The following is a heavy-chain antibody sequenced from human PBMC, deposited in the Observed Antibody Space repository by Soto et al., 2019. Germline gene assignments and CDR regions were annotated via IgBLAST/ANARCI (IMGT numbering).Heavy chain of an antibody. CDR3: ARGVGGANFDY. J-gene: IGHJ4*02. CDR2: INHSGST. V-gene: IGHV4-34*01. D-gene: IGHD3-16*01. CDR1: GGSFSGYY. Sequence: QVQLQQWDAGLLKPSETLSLTCAVYGGSFSGYYWSWIRQPPGKGLEWIGEINHSGSTNYNPSLKSRVTISVDTSKNQFSLKLSSVTAADTAVYYCARGVGGANFDYWGQGTLVTVSS.